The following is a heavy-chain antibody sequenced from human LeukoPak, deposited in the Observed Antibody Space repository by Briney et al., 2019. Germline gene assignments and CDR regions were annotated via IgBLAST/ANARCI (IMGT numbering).Heavy chain of an antibody. CDR1: GYTFTGYF. CDR2: INTNSGGT. CDR3: ARVGGDYYYDSSGYWVTRRYFDY. D-gene: IGHD3-22*01. J-gene: IGHJ4*02. Sequence: ASVKVSCKASGYTFTGYFMHWVRQAPGQGLEWMGWINTNSGGTNYAQKFQGRVTMTRNTSISTAYMELSSLRSEDTAVYYCARVGGDYYYDSSGYWVTRRYFDYWGQGTLVTVSS. V-gene: IGHV1-2*02.